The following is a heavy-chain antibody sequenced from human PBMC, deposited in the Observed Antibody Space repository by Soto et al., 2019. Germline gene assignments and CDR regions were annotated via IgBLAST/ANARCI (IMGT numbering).Heavy chain of an antibody. Sequence: QVKLVESGGGVVQPGRSLRLSCVASGFSFSRYAMDWVRQAPGKGLKWVAIISYDGRNEYYADSVKGRFTISRDNSKNTLYLQMNSLRPEDTAVYYCAKGRGGWRNSRLDVWAQGTTVTVSS. CDR1: GFSFSRYA. J-gene: IGHJ6*02. D-gene: IGHD6-19*01. V-gene: IGHV3-30*18. CDR2: ISYDGRNE. CDR3: AKGRGGWRNSRLDV.